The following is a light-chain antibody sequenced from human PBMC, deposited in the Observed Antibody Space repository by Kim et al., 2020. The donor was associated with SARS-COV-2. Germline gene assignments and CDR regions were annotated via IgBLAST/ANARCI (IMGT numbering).Light chain of an antibody. CDR2: EDN. V-gene: IGLV6-57*03. CDR3: QSYDSSNPHVV. Sequence: NFMLTQPHSVSESPGKTVTISCTRSSGSIASNYVQWYQQRPGSVPTTVIYEDNQRPSGVPDRFSGSIDSSSNSASLAISGLKTEDEADYYCQSYDSSNPHVVFGGGTQLTVL. CDR1: SGSIASNY. J-gene: IGLJ2*01.